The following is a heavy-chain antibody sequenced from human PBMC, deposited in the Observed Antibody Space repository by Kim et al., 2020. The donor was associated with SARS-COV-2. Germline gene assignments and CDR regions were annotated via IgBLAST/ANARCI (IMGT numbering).Heavy chain of an antibody. V-gene: IGHV3-21*01. CDR3: ATSSYDILTGYFYGMDV. CDR1: GFTFRSYN. J-gene: IGHJ6*02. CDR2: INTGSTHI. D-gene: IGHD3-9*01. Sequence: GGSLRLSCAASGFTFRSYNMDWVRQSPGRGLEWIPSINTGSTHIYYADSVEGRFTISRDNAQNSLYLQMNGLRAEDTAVYYCATSSYDILTGYFYGMDVWGQGTTVTVSS.